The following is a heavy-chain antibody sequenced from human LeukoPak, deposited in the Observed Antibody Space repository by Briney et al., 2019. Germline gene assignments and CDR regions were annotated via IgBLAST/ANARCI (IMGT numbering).Heavy chain of an antibody. J-gene: IGHJ4*02. CDR2: ISGSGGDT. D-gene: IGHD1-14*01. CDR1: GFTFRSYA. V-gene: IGHV3-23*01. CDR3: ARSKLASGRKFDY. Sequence: GGSLRLSCAASGFTFRSYAIYWVRQAPGKGLEWVSGISGSGGDTYFADSVQGRFNISRDNSRNTLYLQMNFLRGEDTAMFYCARSKLASGRKFDYWGQGALVTVSS.